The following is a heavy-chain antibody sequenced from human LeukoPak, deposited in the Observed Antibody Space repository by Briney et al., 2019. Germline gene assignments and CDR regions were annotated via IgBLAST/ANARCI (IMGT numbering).Heavy chain of an antibody. CDR3: ARDISSSTRAFDI. V-gene: IGHV3-48*03. CDR1: GFTLSTYE. D-gene: IGHD2-15*01. J-gene: IGHJ3*02. Sequence: PGGSLRLSCAASGFTLSTYEMTWVRQAPGKGLEWISFITSSGSPTFYADSVKGRFTIFRDTAENSLFLQMNNLRGEDTAVYYCARDISSSTRAFDIWGQGTMVTVS. CDR2: ITSSGSPT.